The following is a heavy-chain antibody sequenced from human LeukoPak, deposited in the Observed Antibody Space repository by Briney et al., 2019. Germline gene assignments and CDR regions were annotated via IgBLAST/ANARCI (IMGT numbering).Heavy chain of an antibody. V-gene: IGHV3-23*01. CDR2: ISGSGGST. CDR3: ATKGVAYSSGWYAFDAFDI. CDR1: GFTFSSYA. Sequence: PGGSLRLSCAASGFTFSSYAMTWVRQAPGKGLEWVSSISGSGGSTYYADSVKGRFTISRDNSKNTLYLQMNSLRAEDTAVYYCATKGVAYSSGWYAFDAFDIWGQGTMVTVSS. J-gene: IGHJ3*02. D-gene: IGHD6-19*01.